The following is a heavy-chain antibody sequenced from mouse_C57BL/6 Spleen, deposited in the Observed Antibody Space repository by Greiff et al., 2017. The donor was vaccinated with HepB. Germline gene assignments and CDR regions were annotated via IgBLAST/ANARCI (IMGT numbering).Heavy chain of an antibody. D-gene: IGHD1-1*01. Sequence: QVQLKESGAELVRPGASVKLSCKASGYTFTDYYINWVKQRPGQGLEWIARIYPGSGNTYYNEKFKGTATLTAEKSSSTAYMQLSSLTSEDSAVYFCARTGYYGPSGYFDVWGTGTTVTVSS. CDR2: IYPGSGNT. CDR1: GYTFTDYY. J-gene: IGHJ1*03. CDR3: ARTGYYGPSGYFDV. V-gene: IGHV1-76*01.